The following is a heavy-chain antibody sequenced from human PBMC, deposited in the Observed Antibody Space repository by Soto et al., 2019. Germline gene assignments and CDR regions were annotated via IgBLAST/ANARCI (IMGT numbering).Heavy chain of an antibody. CDR3: TSMNDRDAFDI. CDR1: LLNFNIAW. Sequence: EEKLVESGGGLVKRGESLRLSCAASLLNFNIAWLSWVRQAPGKGLEWVGRIKNNADGGTTDNAAPVKDRFTISRDDSKSTLYLQMNSLKTEDTAMYYCTSMNDRDAFDIWGQGTMVTVSS. D-gene: IGHD1-1*01. J-gene: IGHJ3*02. V-gene: IGHV3-15*01. CDR2: IKNNADGGTT.